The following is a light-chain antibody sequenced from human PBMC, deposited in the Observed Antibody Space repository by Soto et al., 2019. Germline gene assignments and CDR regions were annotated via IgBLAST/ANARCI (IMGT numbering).Light chain of an antibody. CDR2: EVN. CDR3: SSYAGSILYV. Sequence: QSSLTQPPSASGSPGQSVTISCPGTSSDVGGYNYVSWYQQYPGKAPKLMIYEVNKRPSGVPDRFSGSKSGNTASLTVSGLQAEDEADYYCSSYAGSILYVFGTGTKVTVL. J-gene: IGLJ1*01. CDR1: SSDVGGYNY. V-gene: IGLV2-8*01.